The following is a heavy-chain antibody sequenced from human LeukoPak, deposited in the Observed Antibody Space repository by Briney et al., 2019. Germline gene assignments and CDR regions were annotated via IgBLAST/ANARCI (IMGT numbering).Heavy chain of an antibody. CDR2: IYSTGST. D-gene: IGHD6-19*01. Sequence: SSETLSLTCTVSGESLNFDDWTWIRQPAGKGLEWIGRIYSTGSTNYSPSLKSRVTMSVDKSKNQFSLNLSSVTAADTAVYSCARGIAVPYALALWGQGTLVTVSS. CDR1: GESLNFDD. CDR3: ARGIAVPYALAL. V-gene: IGHV4-4*07. J-gene: IGHJ4*02.